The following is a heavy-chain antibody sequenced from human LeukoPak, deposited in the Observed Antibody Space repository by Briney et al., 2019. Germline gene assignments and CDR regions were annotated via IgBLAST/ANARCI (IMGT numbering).Heavy chain of an antibody. CDR3: AREAVRRFFDP. CDR2: IYYSGST. CDR1: GGSISSYY. D-gene: IGHD3-16*02. Sequence: SETLSLTCTVSGGSISSYYWSWIRQPPGKGLEWIGYIYYSGSTNYNPSLKSRVTISVDTSKNQFSLKLSSVIAADTAVYYCAREAVRRFFDPWGQGTLVTVSS. J-gene: IGHJ5*02. V-gene: IGHV4-59*01.